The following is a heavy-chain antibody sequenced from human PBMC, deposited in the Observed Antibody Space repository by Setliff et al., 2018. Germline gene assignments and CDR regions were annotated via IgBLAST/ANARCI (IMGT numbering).Heavy chain of an antibody. D-gene: IGHD3-3*01. CDR3: ARRSNLGATIFSGAFDI. J-gene: IGHJ3*02. CDR2: IHHSGST. CDR1: GGSFSDYW. V-gene: IGHV4-34*01. Sequence: PSETLSLTCAVYGGSFSDYWWSWIRQLPGKGLEWIAEIHHSGSTNFHPSLKSRVAISVDTSKNQFSLKLSSVTAADTAVYYCARRSNLGATIFSGAFDIWGQGTMVTVSS.